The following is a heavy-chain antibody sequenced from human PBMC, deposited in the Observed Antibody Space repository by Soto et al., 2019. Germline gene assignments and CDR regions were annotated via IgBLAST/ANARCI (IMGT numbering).Heavy chain of an antibody. V-gene: IGHV4-39*01. CDR3: ARHLPASYDYIWGSYPEDP. CDR1: GGSISSSSYY. J-gene: IGHJ5*02. Sequence: QLQLQESGPGLVKPSETLSLTCTVSGGSISSSSYYWGWIRQPPGKGLEWIGSIYYSGSTYYNPSLKSRVTISVDTSKNQFSLKLSSATAADTAVYYCARHLPASYDYIWGSYPEDPWGQGTLVTVSS. CDR2: IYYSGST. D-gene: IGHD3-16*02.